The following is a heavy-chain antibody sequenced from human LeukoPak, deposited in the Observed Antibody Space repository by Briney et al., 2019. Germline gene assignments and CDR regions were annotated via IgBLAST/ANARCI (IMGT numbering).Heavy chain of an antibody. Sequence: GGSLRLSCAASALPPSNYAMSWVRQAPGKGLEWVSSISDGGWTAHTDSVKGRFFISRETATNTLYLQMNSLRVEDTAVYYCAKECDYGNTSHMPCYWGQGTLVTVSS. D-gene: IGHD4-17*01. V-gene: IGHV3-23*01. CDR1: ALPPSNYA. CDR3: AKECDYGNTSHMPCY. J-gene: IGHJ4*02. CDR2: ISDGGWT.